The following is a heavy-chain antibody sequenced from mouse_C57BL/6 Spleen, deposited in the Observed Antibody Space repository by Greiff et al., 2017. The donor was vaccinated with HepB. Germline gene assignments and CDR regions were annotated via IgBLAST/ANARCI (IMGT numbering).Heavy chain of an antibody. CDR2: ISSGGSYT. D-gene: IGHD6-1*01. CDR1: GFTFSSYG. V-gene: IGHV5-6*02. Sequence: DVMLVESGGDLVKPGGSLKLSCAASGFTFSSYGMSWVRQTPDKRLEWVATISSGGSYTYYPDSVKGRFTISRDNAKNTLYLQMSSLKSEDTAMYYCARPLLGFAYWGQGTLVTVSA. CDR3: ARPLLGFAY. J-gene: IGHJ3*01.